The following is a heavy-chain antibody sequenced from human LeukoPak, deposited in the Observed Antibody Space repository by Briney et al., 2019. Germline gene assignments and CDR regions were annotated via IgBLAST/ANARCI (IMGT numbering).Heavy chain of an antibody. J-gene: IGHJ6*02. D-gene: IGHD3-10*01. Sequence: GASVKVSCKASGYTFTSYAMHWVRQAPGQRLEWMGWINAGNGNTKYSQKFQGRVTITRDTSASTAYMELSSLRSEDTAVYYCARDSNYGSGSYYRPPESYYHGMDVWGQGTTVTVSS. CDR1: GYTFTSYA. V-gene: IGHV1-3*01. CDR2: INAGNGNT. CDR3: ARDSNYGSGSYYRPPESYYHGMDV.